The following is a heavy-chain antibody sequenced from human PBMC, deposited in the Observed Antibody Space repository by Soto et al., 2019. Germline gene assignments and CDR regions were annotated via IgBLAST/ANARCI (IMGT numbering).Heavy chain of an antibody. J-gene: IGHJ6*02. CDR2: INAGNGNT. CDR1: GYTFTSYA. V-gene: IGHV1-3*01. D-gene: IGHD5-18*01. CDR3: ASTVDTAMVGPYYYYGMDV. Sequence: ASVKVSCKASGYTFTSYAMHWVRQAPGQRLGWMGWINAGNGNTKYSQKFQGRVTITRDTSASTAYMELSSLRSEDTAVYYCASTVDTAMVGPYYYYGMDVWGQGTTVTVSS.